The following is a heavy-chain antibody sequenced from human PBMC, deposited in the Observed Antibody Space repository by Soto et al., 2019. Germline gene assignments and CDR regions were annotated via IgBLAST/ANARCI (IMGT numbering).Heavy chain of an antibody. V-gene: IGHV3-30*03. D-gene: IGHD5-12*01. CDR3: ARDTSGYDGGSFDY. CDR2: ISYDGNNK. J-gene: IGHJ4*02. Sequence: GVSLRRSCAASGFTFSSYEMHWVRQPPGKGLEWVAVISYDGNNKYFADSVKGRFTISRDNSKNWLFLQMDSLRPEDTAVYYCARDTSGYDGGSFDYWGQGSQVTVSS. CDR1: GFTFSSYE.